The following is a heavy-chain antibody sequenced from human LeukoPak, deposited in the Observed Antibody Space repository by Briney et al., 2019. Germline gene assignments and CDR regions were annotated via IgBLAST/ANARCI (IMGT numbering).Heavy chain of an antibody. D-gene: IGHD7-27*01. CDR2: ISWNGGST. CDR3: ARGPLGKDYFDY. CDR1: GFPFDDFG. V-gene: IGHV3-20*04. Sequence: GGSLRLSCAASGFPFDDFGMSWFRQAPGKALEWVSGISWNGGSTGYADSVKGRFTISRDNAKNSLYLQMNSLRAEDTALYYCARGPLGKDYFDYWGQGTLVTVSS. J-gene: IGHJ4*02.